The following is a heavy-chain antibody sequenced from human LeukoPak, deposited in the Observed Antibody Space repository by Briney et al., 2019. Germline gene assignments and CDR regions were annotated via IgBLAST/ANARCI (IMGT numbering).Heavy chain of an antibody. J-gene: IGHJ3*02. CDR2: INPNSGGT. CDR1: GYTFTGYY. CDR3: AILTMIVVGGAFDI. V-gene: IGHV1-2*02. Sequence: GASVKVSCKASGYTFTGYYMHWVRQAPGQGLEWMGWINPNSGGTNYAQKFQGRVTMTRDTSISTAYMELSRLRSDDTAVYYCAILTMIVVGGAFDIWGQGTMVTVSS. D-gene: IGHD3-22*01.